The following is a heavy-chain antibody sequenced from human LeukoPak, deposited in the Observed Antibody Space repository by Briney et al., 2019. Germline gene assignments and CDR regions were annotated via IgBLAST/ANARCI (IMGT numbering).Heavy chain of an antibody. J-gene: IGHJ6*02. V-gene: IGHV3-30*18. CDR3: AKDSGSAYDFWSGYYTPLYYYYYGMDV. Sequence: GGSLRLSCAASGFTFSSYGMHWVRQAPGKGLEWVAVISYDGSNKYYADSVKGRFTISRDNSKNTLYLQMNSLRAEDTAVYYCAKDSGSAYDFWSGYYTPLYYYYYGMDVWGQGTTVTVSS. D-gene: IGHD3-3*01. CDR2: ISYDGSNK. CDR1: GFTFSSYG.